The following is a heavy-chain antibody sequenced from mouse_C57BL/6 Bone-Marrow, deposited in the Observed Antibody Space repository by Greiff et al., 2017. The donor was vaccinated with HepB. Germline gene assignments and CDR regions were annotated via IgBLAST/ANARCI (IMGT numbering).Heavy chain of an antibody. CDR3: ARRFPITTVRDY. D-gene: IGHD1-1*01. V-gene: IGHV1-81*01. J-gene: IGHJ2*01. Sequence: QVQLKQSGAELARPGASVKLSCKASGYTFTSYGISWVKQRTGQGLEWIGEIYPRSGNTYYNEKFKGKATLTADKSSSTAYMELRSLTSEDSAVYFCARRFPITTVRDYWGQGTTLTVSS. CDR2: IYPRSGNT. CDR1: GYTFTSYG.